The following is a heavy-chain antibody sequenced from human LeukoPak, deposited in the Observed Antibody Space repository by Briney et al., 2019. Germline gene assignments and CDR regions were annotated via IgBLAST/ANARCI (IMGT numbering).Heavy chain of an antibody. CDR1: GFTFSSYS. CDR2: ISSSSSYI. V-gene: IGHV3-21*01. Sequence: PGGSLRLSCAASGFTFSSYSMNWVRQAPGKGLEWVSSISSSSSYIYYADSVKGRFTISRDNAKNSLYLQMNSLRAEDSTVYYCARPYASGWSTPFPLDSWGQGALVTVSS. CDR3: ARPYASGWSTPFPLDS. J-gene: IGHJ4*02. D-gene: IGHD6-19*01.